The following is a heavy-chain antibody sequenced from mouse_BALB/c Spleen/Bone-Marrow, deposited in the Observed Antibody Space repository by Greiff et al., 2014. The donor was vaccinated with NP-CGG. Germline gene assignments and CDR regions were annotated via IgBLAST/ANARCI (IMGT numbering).Heavy chain of an antibody. CDR2: INPYNDGT. CDR1: GYTFISYV. V-gene: IGHV1-14*01. CDR3: ARYPDYYGSSYAMDY. J-gene: IGHJ4*01. Sequence: EVQLQQSGPELVKPGASAKMSCKASGYTFISYVMHWVKQKPGQGLEWIGYINPYNDGTKYNEKFKGKATLTSDKSSSTAYMELSSLTSEDSAVYYCARYPDYYGSSYAMDYWGQGTSVTVSS. D-gene: IGHD1-1*01.